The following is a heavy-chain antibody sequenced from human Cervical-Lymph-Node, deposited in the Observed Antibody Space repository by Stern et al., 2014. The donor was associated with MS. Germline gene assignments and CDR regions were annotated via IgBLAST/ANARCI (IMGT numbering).Heavy chain of an antibody. Sequence: VQLVQSGAEVKKPGASVNVSCKASGFSLNSAGVSWVRQAPGQGPEWMGGISAYTGKTSYSPKFQVRCSLTTDNSTTAAYRKLRSLTSDDTAVYYCARHSVPGYNCFDSWGQGTLVTVSS. CDR2: ISAYTGKT. CDR3: ARHSVPGYNCFDS. V-gene: IGHV1-18*01. J-gene: IGHJ4*02. CDR1: GFSLNSAG. D-gene: IGHD5-24*01.